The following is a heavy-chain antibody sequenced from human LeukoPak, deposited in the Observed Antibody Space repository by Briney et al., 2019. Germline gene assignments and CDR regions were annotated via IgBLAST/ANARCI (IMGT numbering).Heavy chain of an antibody. J-gene: IGHJ4*02. Sequence: PGGSLRLSCAASGLAFSDSFMACVRQAPGKGLEWGAEISPDGSGSSYVDSVAGRFTISRDNSKNALYLQMNSLRVEETAVYYCARDFSYRQFDYWGRGTLVTVS. CDR1: GLAFSDSF. D-gene: IGHD2/OR15-2a*01. CDR2: ISPDGSGS. CDR3: ARDFSYRQFDY. V-gene: IGHV3-7*01.